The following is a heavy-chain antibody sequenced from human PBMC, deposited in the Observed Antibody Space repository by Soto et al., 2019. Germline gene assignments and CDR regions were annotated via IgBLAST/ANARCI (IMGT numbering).Heavy chain of an antibody. CDR1: GFTFTDYD. J-gene: IGHJ5*02. D-gene: IGHD2-8*02. V-gene: IGHV3-11*01. CDR2: ISDSGTTI. Sequence: QVQLVESGGGLVKPGGSLRLACATSGFTFTDYDMSWIRQAPGKGLEWVSYISDSGTTIYYADSVRGRFAISRDNAEKSLYLHMNSLRAEDTAVYYCTRPCRYCNGGGPGNWFDPWGQGTLVTVSS. CDR3: TRPCRYCNGGGPGNWFDP.